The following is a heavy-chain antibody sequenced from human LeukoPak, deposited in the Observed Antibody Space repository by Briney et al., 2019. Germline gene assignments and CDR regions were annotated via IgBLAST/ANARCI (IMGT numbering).Heavy chain of an antibody. CDR3: AKSTWDPDMSLSSSFDY. CDR2: IYSGGST. V-gene: IGHV3-53*05. CDR1: GFTVSSNY. J-gene: IGHJ4*02. D-gene: IGHD7-27*01. Sequence: GGSLRLSCAASGFTVSSNYMSWVRQAPGKGLEWVSVIYSGGSTYYADSVKGRFTISRDNSKRMAYLQLNSLRVEDTAMYFCAKSTWDPDMSLSSSFDYWGQGTLVTVPS.